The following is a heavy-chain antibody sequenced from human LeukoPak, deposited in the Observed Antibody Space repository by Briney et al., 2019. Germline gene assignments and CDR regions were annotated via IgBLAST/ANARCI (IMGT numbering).Heavy chain of an antibody. D-gene: IGHD3-22*01. CDR3: AKSHYYDSSGYLSPYYYYYYMDV. J-gene: IGHJ6*03. CDR1: GFTFSSYG. V-gene: IGHV3-23*01. CDR2: ISGSGGST. Sequence: GGSLRLSCAASGFTFSSYGMSWVRQAPGKGLEWVSAISGSGGSTYYADSVKGRFTISRDNSKNTLYLQMNSLRAEDTAVYYCAKSHYYDSSGYLSPYYYYYYMDVWGKGTTVTVSS.